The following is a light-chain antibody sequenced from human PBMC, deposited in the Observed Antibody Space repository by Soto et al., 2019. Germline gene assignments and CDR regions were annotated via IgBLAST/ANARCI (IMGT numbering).Light chain of an antibody. J-gene: IGKJ1*01. V-gene: IGKV3-20*01. CDR3: QHYGSSPQT. Sequence: EIVLTQSPGTLSLSPGERATLSCRASQTVICNYLAWYQQKPGQAPRLLIYGAFSRATGIPDRFSGSGSGTDFTLTISRLEPEDFAVYYCQHYGSSPQTVGQGTKVDIK. CDR2: GAF. CDR1: QTVICNY.